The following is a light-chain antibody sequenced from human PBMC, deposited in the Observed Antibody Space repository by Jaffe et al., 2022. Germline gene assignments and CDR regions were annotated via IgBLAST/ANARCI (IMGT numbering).Light chain of an antibody. V-gene: IGLV3-21*02. Sequence: SYVLTQPPSVSVAPAQTARITCGGNNIESQSVHWYQQKPGQAPLLVVYDDGHRPSGIPERFSGSNSGHTATLAISRVEAGDEADYYCQVWDSGSDHRWVFGEGTKLTVL. CDR1: NIESQS. CDR3: QVWDSGSDHRWV. CDR2: DDG. J-gene: IGLJ3*02.